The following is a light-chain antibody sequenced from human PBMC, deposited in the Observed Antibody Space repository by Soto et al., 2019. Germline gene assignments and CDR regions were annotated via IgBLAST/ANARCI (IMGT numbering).Light chain of an antibody. CDR1: SSNIENHY. J-gene: IGLJ2*01. Sequence: QSVLTQPPSVSSAPGQKVTIACSGRSSNIENHYVFLYQQLPGTAPKLLIYDNDRRPSRIPDRFSGSKSGTSATLGITGLQTLDEADYYCATWDRRLSVGVFGGGSKLTVL. CDR3: ATWDRRLSVGV. CDR2: DND. V-gene: IGLV1-51*01.